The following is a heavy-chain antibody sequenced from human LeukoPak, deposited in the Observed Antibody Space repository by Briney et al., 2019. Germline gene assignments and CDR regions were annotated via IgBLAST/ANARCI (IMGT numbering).Heavy chain of an antibody. J-gene: IGHJ4*02. D-gene: IGHD6-19*01. V-gene: IGHV1-69*02. CDR2: IIPMMGIA. CDR3: ASRSHKTIVGADTREVGDY. Sequence: SVKVSCKVSGGTLRRHTITWVRQAPGQGLEWMGRIIPMMGIANYAQKFQGRVTITADTSTDTAYMDLISLISEDTAVYYCASRSHKTIVGADTREVGDYWGQGTLVTVSS. CDR1: GGTLRRHT.